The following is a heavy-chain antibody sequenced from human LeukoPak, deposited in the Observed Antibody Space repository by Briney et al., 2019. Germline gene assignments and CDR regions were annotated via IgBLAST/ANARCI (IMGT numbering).Heavy chain of an antibody. CDR3: AKDRGGGNLDAFDI. CDR2: ISPSGDIT. CDR1: GFTFSNHG. D-gene: IGHD3-10*01. V-gene: IGHV3-23*01. Sequence: GGSLRLSCAASGFTFSNHGMNWVRQAPGKGLEWVSGISPSGDITYYADSVKGRFTISRDNSKNTLYLQMNSLRAEDTAVYYCAKDRGGGNLDAFDIWGQGTMVTVSS. J-gene: IGHJ3*02.